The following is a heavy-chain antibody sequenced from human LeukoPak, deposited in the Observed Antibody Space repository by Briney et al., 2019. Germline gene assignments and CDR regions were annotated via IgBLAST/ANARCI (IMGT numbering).Heavy chain of an antibody. Sequence: ASVKVSCKASGYTFTSYYMHWVRQAPGQGLEWMGIINPGGGSTSYAQKFQGRVTMTRDTSTSTVYMEMRSLRSEDTAVYYCAAEGVVISIAAAGTKAFDIWSQGTVVTVSS. CDR2: INPGGGST. CDR3: AAEGVVISIAAAGTKAFDI. V-gene: IGHV1-46*01. D-gene: IGHD6-13*01. J-gene: IGHJ3*02. CDR1: GYTFTSYY.